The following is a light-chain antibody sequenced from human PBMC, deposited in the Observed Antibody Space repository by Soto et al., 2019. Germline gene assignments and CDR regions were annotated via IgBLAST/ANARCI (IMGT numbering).Light chain of an antibody. J-gene: IGKJ1*01. CDR3: QQYTTSSWT. Sequence: EVVLTHSPGTLSLSQCEGAALSLSASHSVGSSYLAWYQQKPGQAPSVLSYGTSSRATGIPDRFSGSGSGTDFTLTISRLEPEDFAVYYCQQYTTSSWTFGQGSKVDIK. CDR2: GTS. CDR1: HSVGSSY. V-gene: IGKV3-20*01.